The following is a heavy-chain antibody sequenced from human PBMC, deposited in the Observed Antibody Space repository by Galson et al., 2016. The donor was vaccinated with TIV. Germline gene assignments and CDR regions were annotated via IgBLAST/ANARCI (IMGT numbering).Heavy chain of an antibody. CDR3: TTGGGSSGSYYFDF. Sequence: SVKVSCKVSGYIFTERFIHWVRQAPGERPEWVGRVDPDNGETLYEEKFQGRVTMAADTSGDTAFMELSNLRSAETAFFYCTTGGGSSGSYYFDFWGLGTLVTVSS. D-gene: IGHD5-12*01. CDR2: VDPDNGET. J-gene: IGHJ4*02. V-gene: IGHV1-24*01. CDR1: GYIFTERF.